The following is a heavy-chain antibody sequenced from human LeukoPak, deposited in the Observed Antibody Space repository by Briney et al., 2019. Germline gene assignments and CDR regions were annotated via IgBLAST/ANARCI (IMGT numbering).Heavy chain of an antibody. Sequence: SQTLSLTCAISGDGVSSNSAAWNWIRQCPSRGLEWLGRTYYRSKWYNEYAVSVKSRISINPDTSKNQFSLQLNSVSPEDTAVYFCARGTGPSGFDYWGQGTLVTVSS. D-gene: IGHD3-10*01. CDR2: TYYRSKWYN. CDR1: GDGVSSNSAA. V-gene: IGHV6-1*01. J-gene: IGHJ4*02. CDR3: ARGTGPSGFDY.